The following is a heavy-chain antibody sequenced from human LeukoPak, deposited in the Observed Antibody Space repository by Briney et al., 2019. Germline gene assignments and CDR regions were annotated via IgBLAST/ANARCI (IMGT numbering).Heavy chain of an antibody. J-gene: IGHJ4*02. CDR1: GGSISSYY. CDR2: IYYSGST. V-gene: IGHV4-59*08. D-gene: IGHD4-17*01. Sequence: ASETLSLTCTVSGGSISSYYWSWIRQPPGKGLEWIGYIYYSGSTSYNPSLKSRVTISVDTSKNQFSLKLSSVTAADTAVYYCARGILRSHWDWGQGTLVTVSS. CDR3: ARGILRSHWD.